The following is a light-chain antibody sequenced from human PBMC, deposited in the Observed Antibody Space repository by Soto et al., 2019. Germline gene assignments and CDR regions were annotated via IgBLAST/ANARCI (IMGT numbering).Light chain of an antibody. J-gene: IGKJ1*01. CDR2: GAS. Sequence: EIVLTQSPGTLSLSPGERATLSCRASEPVSTSFLAWYQQKRGQPPRLLIYGASTRATGVPDRFSGSGSGTEFTLTISELDPEDFAVYYCQVYHWSLTWTFGPGTKVDIK. CDR3: QVYHWSLTWT. V-gene: IGKV3-20*01. CDR1: EPVSTSF.